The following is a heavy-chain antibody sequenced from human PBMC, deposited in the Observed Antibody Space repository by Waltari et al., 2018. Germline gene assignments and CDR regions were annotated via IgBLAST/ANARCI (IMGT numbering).Heavy chain of an antibody. CDR2: ITSRISTI. CDR1: GFTFNTYS. V-gene: IGHV3-48*01. D-gene: IGHD7-27*01. CDR3: ARVGGAALTEGFDY. J-gene: IGHJ4*02. Sequence: EVQLVQSGGDLVQPGGSLRLSCAASGFTFNTYSMAWVRQAPGKGLEWFSYITSRISTIYYADSVRGRFTTSRDNAKNSLYLQMNSLRVEDTAVYYCARVGGAALTEGFDYWGQGTLVTVAS.